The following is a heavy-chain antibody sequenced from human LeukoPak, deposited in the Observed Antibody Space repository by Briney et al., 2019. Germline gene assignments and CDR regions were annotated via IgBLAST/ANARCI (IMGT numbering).Heavy chain of an antibody. CDR1: GDTFTGYY. V-gene: IGHV1-2*02. J-gene: IGHJ3*02. D-gene: IGHD2-2*01. CDR3: ARVDVQAGGYCSSTSCYDSSSAFDI. Sequence: LRASVKVSCKASGDTFTGYYMHWVRQAPGQGLEWMGWINPNSGGTNYAQKLQGRVTMTRETSISTAYMELRRLRSDDTAVYYCARVDVQAGGYCSSTSCYDSSSAFDIWGQGTMVTVSS. CDR2: INPNSGGT.